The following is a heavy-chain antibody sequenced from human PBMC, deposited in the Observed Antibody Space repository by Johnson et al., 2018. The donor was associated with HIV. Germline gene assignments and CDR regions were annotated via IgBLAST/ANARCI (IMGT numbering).Heavy chain of an antibody. J-gene: IGHJ3*02. CDR1: GFTFSSYA. D-gene: IGHD2-8*02. CDR2: ISYDGSNK. CDR3: ARGLIYCTGGVCYKARDAFDI. V-gene: IGHV3-30-3*01. Sequence: QVQLVESGGGVVQPGRSLRLSCAASGFTFSSYAMHWVRQAPGKGLEWVAVISYDGSNKYYSDSVKGRLTISRDNAKNSLYLQMNSLRAEDTAVDYCARGLIYCTGGVCYKARDAFDIWGQGTMVTVSS.